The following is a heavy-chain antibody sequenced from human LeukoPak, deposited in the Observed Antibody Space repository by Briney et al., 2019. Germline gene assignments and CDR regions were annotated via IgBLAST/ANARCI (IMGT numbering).Heavy chain of an antibody. J-gene: IGHJ4*02. V-gene: IGHV3-33*01. CDR3: ARDSLYSSSWRYFDY. CDR2: IWYDGSNK. Sequence: PGGSLRLSCAASGFTFSSYGMHWVRQAPGKGLEWVAVIWYDGSNKYYADSVKGRFTISRDNSKNTLYLQMNSLRAGDTAVYYCARDSLYSSSWRYFDYWGRGTLVTVSS. CDR1: GFTFSSYG. D-gene: IGHD6-13*01.